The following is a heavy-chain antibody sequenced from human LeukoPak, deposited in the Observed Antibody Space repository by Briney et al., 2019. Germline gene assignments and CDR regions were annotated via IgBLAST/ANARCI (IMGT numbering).Heavy chain of an antibody. Sequence: GGSLRLSCAASGFTFSNAWMSWVRQAPGKGLEWVGRIKSKTDGGTTDYAAPVKGRFTISRDDSKNTLYLQMNSLKTEDTAVYYCTRETDSGSYYTAFDIWGQGTMVTVSS. CDR1: GFTFSNAW. V-gene: IGHV3-15*01. J-gene: IGHJ3*02. D-gene: IGHD1-26*01. CDR3: TRETDSGSYYTAFDI. CDR2: IKSKTDGGTT.